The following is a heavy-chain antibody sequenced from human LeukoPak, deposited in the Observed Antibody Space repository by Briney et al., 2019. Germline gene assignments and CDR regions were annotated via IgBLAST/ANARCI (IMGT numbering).Heavy chain of an antibody. J-gene: IGHJ4*02. V-gene: IGHV3-48*01. CDR2: ISRDSRRI. D-gene: IGHD3-22*01. CDR3: AREDYYDSSAYPSRGFDY. Sequence: GGSLRLSCAASGFTFSSYSMNWVRQAPGKGLEWVSYISRDSRRIYEADSVKGRFTISRENARNSLFLQMNSLRVEDTAMYYCAREDYYDSSAYPSRGFDYWGQGTLVTVSS. CDR1: GFTFSSYS.